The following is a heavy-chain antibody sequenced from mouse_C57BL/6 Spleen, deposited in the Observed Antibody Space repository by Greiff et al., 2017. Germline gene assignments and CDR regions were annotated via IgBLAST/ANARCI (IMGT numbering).Heavy chain of an antibody. CDR2: IYPGSGST. D-gene: IGHD4-1*01. J-gene: IGHJ4*01. V-gene: IGHV1-55*01. Sequence: VKLQQPGAELVKPGASVKMSCKASGYTFTSYWITWVKQRPGQGLEWIGDIYPGSGSTNYNEKFKSKATLTVDTSSSTAYMQLSSLTSEDSAVYYCARRWDGYAMDYWGQGTSVTVSS. CDR1: GYTFTSYW. CDR3: ARRWDGYAMDY.